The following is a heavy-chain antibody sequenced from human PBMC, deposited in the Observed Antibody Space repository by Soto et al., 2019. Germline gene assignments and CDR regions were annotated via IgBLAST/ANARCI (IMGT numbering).Heavy chain of an antibody. J-gene: IGHJ4*02. Sequence: GGSLRLSCAASVFTFTRYSMNLVRQSPGKGLEWVSSISSTTHYIYYADSMRGRFTISRDNAKNAVYLEMNSMRAEDTAVYYCARESEELTSNFEYWGQGTMVTVSS. CDR2: ISSTTHYI. CDR1: VFTFTRYS. D-gene: IGHD1-7*01. V-gene: IGHV3-21*06. CDR3: ARESEELTSNFEY.